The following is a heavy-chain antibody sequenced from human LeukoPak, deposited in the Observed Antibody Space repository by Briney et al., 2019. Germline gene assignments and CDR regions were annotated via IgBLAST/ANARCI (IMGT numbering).Heavy chain of an antibody. CDR3: ARDQLQYYYDSSGYRPFDP. V-gene: IGHV4-39*07. J-gene: IGHJ5*02. Sequence: SETLSLTCTVSGGSISSSSYYWGWIRQPPGKGLEWIGSIYYSGSTYYNPSLKSRVTISVDTSKNQFSLKLSSVTAADTAVYYCARDQLQYYYDSSGYRPFDPWGQGTLVTVSS. CDR2: IYYSGST. D-gene: IGHD3-22*01. CDR1: GGSISSSSYY.